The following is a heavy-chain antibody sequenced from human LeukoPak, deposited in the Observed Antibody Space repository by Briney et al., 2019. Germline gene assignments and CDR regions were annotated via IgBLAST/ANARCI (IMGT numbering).Heavy chain of an antibody. CDR2: ISSSSSYI. CDR1: GFTFSSYG. Sequence: GGSLRLSCAASGFTFSSYGMHWVRQAPGKGLEWVSSISSSSSYIYYADSVKGRFTISRDNAKNSLYLQMNSLRAEDTAVYYCARDPPHEADSSSWTGGYWGQGTLVTVSS. CDR3: ARDPPHEADSSSWTGGY. D-gene: IGHD6-13*01. J-gene: IGHJ4*02. V-gene: IGHV3-21*01.